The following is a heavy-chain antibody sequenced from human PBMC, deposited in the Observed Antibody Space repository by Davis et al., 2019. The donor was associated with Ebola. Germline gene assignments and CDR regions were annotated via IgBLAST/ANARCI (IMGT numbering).Heavy chain of an antibody. D-gene: IGHD4-11*01. V-gene: IGHV4-4*09. J-gene: IGHJ4*02. CDR2: IYNSGSS. CDR1: GDSISRHY. CDR3: AKGPTSDAFVY. Sequence: SETLSLTCSVSGDSISRHYWSWIRQPPGKGLEWVDSIYNSGSSHYNPSVKSRVTITVDTSKNQFSLRLNPVSAADTAVYYCAKGPTSDAFVYWGRGTLVTVSS.